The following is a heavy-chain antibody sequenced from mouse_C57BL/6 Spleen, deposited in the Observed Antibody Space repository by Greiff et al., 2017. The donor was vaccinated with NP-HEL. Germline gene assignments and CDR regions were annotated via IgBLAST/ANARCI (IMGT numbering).Heavy chain of an antibody. D-gene: IGHD1-1*01. V-gene: IGHV1-50*01. Sequence: QVQLQQPGAELVQPGASVKLSCKASGYTFTSYWMQWVKQRPGQGLEWIGEIDPSDSCTNYTQKFKGKATLTVDTSSSTAYLQLSSRASEEAAVYYCARSDYYGSSFWFACWGKGTLVTVAA. CDR2: IDPSDSCT. CDR3: ARSDYYGSSFWFAC. CDR1: GYTFTSYW. J-gene: IGHJ3*01.